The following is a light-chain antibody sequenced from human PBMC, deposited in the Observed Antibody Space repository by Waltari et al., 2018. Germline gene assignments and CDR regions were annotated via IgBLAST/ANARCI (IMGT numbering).Light chain of an antibody. CDR3: QQGYMTPRT. J-gene: IGKJ1*01. Sequence: TQSPSSLSASVGDRVTITCRASQSVRNFLNWYQQEPGKAPKLLIYATSSLQTGVPSRFSGSGSGTDFTLSISSLQPEDFAIYFCQQGYMTPRTFGQGTKVEIK. CDR1: QSVRNF. CDR2: ATS. V-gene: IGKV1-39*01.